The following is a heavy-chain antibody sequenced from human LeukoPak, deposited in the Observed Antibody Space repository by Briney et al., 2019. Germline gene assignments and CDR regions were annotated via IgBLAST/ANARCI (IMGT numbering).Heavy chain of an antibody. J-gene: IGHJ4*02. Sequence: ASVKVSCKASGGTFSSYTISWVRQAPGQGLEWMGRIIPILGIANYAQKFQGRVTITADKSTSTAYMELSSLRAEDTAVYYCARDGYPDSSGYYYHYWGQGTLVTVSS. V-gene: IGHV1-69*04. CDR2: IIPILGIA. CDR1: GGTFSSYT. D-gene: IGHD3-22*01. CDR3: ARDGYPDSSGYYYHY.